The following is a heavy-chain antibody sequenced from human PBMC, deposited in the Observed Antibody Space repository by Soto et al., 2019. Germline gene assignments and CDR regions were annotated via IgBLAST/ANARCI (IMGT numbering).Heavy chain of an antibody. CDR3: ARSPPRLMVYAADYGMDV. CDR2: ISAYNGNT. CDR1: GYTFTSYG. J-gene: IGHJ6*02. V-gene: IGHV1-18*01. Sequence: ASVKVSCKASGYTFTSYGISWVRQAPGQGLEWMGWISAYNGNTNYAQKLQGRVTMTTDTSTSTAYMELRSLRSDDTAVYYCARSPPRLMVYAADYGMDVWGQGTTVTVSS. D-gene: IGHD2-8*01.